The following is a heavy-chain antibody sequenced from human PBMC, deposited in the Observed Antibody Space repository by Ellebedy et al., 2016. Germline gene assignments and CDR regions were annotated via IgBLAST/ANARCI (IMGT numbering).Heavy chain of an antibody. D-gene: IGHD1-26*01. CDR1: GFTFSSYA. Sequence: GGSLRLSXAASGFTFSSYAMHWVRQAPGKGLEWVAVISYDGSNKYYADSVKGRFTISRDNAKNSLYLQMNSLRAEDTAVYYCFMGSKDYWGQGTLVTVSS. CDR3: FMGSKDY. J-gene: IGHJ4*02. V-gene: IGHV3-30-3*01. CDR2: ISYDGSNK.